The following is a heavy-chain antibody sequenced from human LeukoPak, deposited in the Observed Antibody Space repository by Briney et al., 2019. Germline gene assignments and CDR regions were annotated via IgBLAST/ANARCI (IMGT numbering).Heavy chain of an antibody. CDR1: EFTFSSYA. J-gene: IGHJ4*02. V-gene: IGHV3-30-3*01. D-gene: IGHD3-22*01. CDR2: TSYDGNNK. Sequence: GGSLRLSCEASEFTFSSYAMHWVRQAPGKGLEWVSVTSYDGNNKYYADSVKGRFTISRDNSKNTLYLQMNSLRAEDTAVYYCAREWLLLPDYWGQGTLVTVSS. CDR3: AREWLLLPDY.